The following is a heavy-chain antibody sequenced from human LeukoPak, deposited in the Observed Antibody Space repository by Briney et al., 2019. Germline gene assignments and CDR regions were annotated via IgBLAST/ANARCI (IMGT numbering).Heavy chain of an antibody. CDR1: GFSFNIHS. CDR2: ISSSSSTI. Sequence: GGSLRLSCAASGFSFNIHSMNWVRQAPGKGLEWISYISSSSSTIYYADSVKGRFTISRDNAKNSLYLQVSSLREEDTAVYYCARGSNGHYDSSGYYSLSIGLDVWGPGTTVTVSS. D-gene: IGHD3-22*01. J-gene: IGHJ6*02. CDR3: ARGSNGHYDSSGYYSLSIGLDV. V-gene: IGHV3-48*02.